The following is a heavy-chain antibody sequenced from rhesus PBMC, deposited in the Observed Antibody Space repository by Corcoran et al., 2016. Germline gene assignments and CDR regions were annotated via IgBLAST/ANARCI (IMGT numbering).Heavy chain of an antibody. Sequence: QVQLQESGPELVKPSETLSLTFAVSGGSISRSNWWSWIRQPPGKGLEWIGRIFGSGGSTSYNPSLKSRVTISTDTSKNQFSLKLSSVTAADTAVYYCARGGGYSSTFDYWGQGVLVTVSS. CDR3: ARGGGYSSTFDY. J-gene: IGHJ4*01. D-gene: IGHD6-19*01. V-gene: IGHV4-92*01. CDR2: IFGSGGST. CDR1: GGSISRSNW.